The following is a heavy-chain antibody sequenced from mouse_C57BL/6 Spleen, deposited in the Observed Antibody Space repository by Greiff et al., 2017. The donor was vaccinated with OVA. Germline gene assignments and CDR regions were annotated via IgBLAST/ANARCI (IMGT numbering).Heavy chain of an antibody. CDR2: IYPGDGDT. CDR1: GYAFSSSW. D-gene: IGHD1-1*01. Sequence: VKLVESGPELVKPGASVKISCKASGYAFSSSWMNWVKQRPGKGLEWIGRIYPGDGDTNYNGKFKGKATLTADKSSSTAYMQLSSLTSEDSAVYFCESPHYYGSSYDWFAYWGQGTLVTVSA. CDR3: ESPHYYGSSYDWFAY. V-gene: IGHV1-82*01. J-gene: IGHJ3*01.